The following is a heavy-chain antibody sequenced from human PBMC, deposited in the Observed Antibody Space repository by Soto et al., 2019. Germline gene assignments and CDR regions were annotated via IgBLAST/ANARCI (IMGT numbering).Heavy chain of an antibody. V-gene: IGHV5-51*01. CDR2: IYPGDSDT. Sequence: PGESLKISCKGSGYSFTSYWIGWVRQMPGKGLEWMGIIYPGDSDTKYSPSFQGQVTISADKSISTAYLQWSSLKASDTARYYCARGPYRSSYVANYYYGMDVWGQGASVTVSS. CDR1: GYSFTSYW. J-gene: IGHJ6*02. CDR3: ARGPYRSSYVANYYYGMDV. D-gene: IGHD6-6*01.